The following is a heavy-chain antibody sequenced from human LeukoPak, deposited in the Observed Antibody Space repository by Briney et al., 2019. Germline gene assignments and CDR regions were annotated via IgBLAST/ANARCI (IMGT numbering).Heavy chain of an antibody. CDR2: IIPIFGTA. J-gene: IGHJ2*01. CDR3: ARDLTVTTYRYFDL. Sequence: SVKVSCKASGGTFSSYAISWVRQAPGQGLEWMGEIIPIFGTANYAQKFQGRVTITTDESTSTAYMELSSLRSEDTAVYYCARDLTVTTYRYFDLWGRGTLVTVSS. D-gene: IGHD4-17*01. V-gene: IGHV1-69*05. CDR1: GGTFSSYA.